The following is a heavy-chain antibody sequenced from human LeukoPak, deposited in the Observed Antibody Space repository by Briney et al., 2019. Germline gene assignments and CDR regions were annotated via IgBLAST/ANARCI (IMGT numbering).Heavy chain of an antibody. CDR2: IFSSGAT. Sequence: PSETLSLTCTDVGDSMDVYYLTWLRQAPGKGLEWIGYIFSSGATNYNRSLKSRVTILIDTSKKNFSLTLKSVTAADTAIYYCARLYYPDRGHWYYYDSWGQGTLVTVSS. CDR1: GDSMDVYY. V-gene: IGHV4-59*01. CDR3: ARLYYPDRGHWYYYDS. J-gene: IGHJ4*02. D-gene: IGHD3-16*01.